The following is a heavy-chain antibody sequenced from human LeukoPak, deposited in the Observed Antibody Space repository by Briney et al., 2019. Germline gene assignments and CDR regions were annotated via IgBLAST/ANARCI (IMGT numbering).Heavy chain of an antibody. V-gene: IGHV3-9*01. Sequence: SLRLSCAASGFTFDDYAMHWVRQAPGKGLEWVSGISWNSGSIGYADSVKGRLTISRDNAKNSLYLQMNSLRAEDTALYYCAKDRGTYYYDSSGYYDYWGQGPLVTVSS. CDR3: AKDRGTYYYDSSGYYDY. D-gene: IGHD3-22*01. J-gene: IGHJ4*02. CDR1: GFTFDDYA. CDR2: ISWNSGSI.